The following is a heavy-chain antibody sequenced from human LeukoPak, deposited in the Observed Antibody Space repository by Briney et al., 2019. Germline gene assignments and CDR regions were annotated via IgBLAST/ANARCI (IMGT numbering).Heavy chain of an antibody. V-gene: IGHV1-18*01. J-gene: IGHJ3*02. CDR3: AGTILGELSLYAFNI. CDR2: ISAYNGNT. D-gene: IGHD3-16*02. CDR1: GYTFTSYG. Sequence: GASVKVSCKASGYTFTSYGISWVRQAPGQGLEWMGWISAYNGNTNYAQKLQGRVTMTTDTSTSTAYMELRSLRSEDTAVYYCAGTILGELSLYAFNIWGQGTMVTVSS.